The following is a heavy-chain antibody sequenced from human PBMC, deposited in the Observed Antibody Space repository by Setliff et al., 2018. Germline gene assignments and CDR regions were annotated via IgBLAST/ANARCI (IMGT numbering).Heavy chain of an antibody. CDR3: ARNIGMGQRDCFDY. CDR1: GGTFNTYA. J-gene: IGHJ4*02. Sequence: RASVKVSCKASGGTFNTYAINWVRQAPGQGLAWMGGIVPVFGTRNYAQKFQGRVTFSADDSANTAYMELTSLTSEDTAVHYCARNIGMGQRDCFDYWGQGTVVTVSS. V-gene: IGHV1-69*13. D-gene: IGHD5-18*01. CDR2: IVPVFGTR.